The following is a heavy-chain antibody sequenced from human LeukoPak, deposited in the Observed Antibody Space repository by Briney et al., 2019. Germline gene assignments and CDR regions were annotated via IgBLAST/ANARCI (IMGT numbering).Heavy chain of an antibody. Sequence: SETLFLTCTVSGGSISSYYWSWIRQPPGKGLEWIGYIYYSKSTNYNPSLKSRVTISGDTSKNQFSLKLSSVTAADTAVYYCARGLSDSSGYYYGGRSDPWGQGTLVTVSS. V-gene: IGHV4-59*01. J-gene: IGHJ5*02. CDR1: GGSISSYY. D-gene: IGHD3-22*01. CDR3: ARGLSDSSGYYYGGRSDP. CDR2: IYYSKST.